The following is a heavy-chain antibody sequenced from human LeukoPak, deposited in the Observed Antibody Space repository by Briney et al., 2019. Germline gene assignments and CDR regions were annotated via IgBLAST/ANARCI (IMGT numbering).Heavy chain of an antibody. CDR3: AKDTGEHWFDY. J-gene: IGHJ4*02. V-gene: IGHV3-23*01. CDR1: GFTFSSFA. CDR2: IGHSGDST. Sequence: GGSLRLSCAASGFTFSSFAVSWVRQAPGQGLEWVSAIGHSGDSTYYADSVKGRFTISRGNAKNTLYLQMNSLRAEDTAVYYCAKDTGEHWFDYWGQGTLVTVAS. D-gene: IGHD1/OR15-1a*01.